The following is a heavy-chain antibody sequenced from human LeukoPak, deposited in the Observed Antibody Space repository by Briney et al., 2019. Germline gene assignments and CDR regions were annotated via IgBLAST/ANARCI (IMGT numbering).Heavy chain of an antibody. J-gene: IGHJ4*02. CDR1: GGSITNFRDF. Sequence: SETLSLTCTVSGGSITNFRDFWGWVRQPPGKGLEWIGHVYYSGSAYYNPSLKSRATILVDMSKNQFSLKLTAVTATDTAVYYCAIDKNWNYGLDYWGQGTLVSVSS. CDR3: AIDKNWNYGLDY. CDR2: VYYSGSA. V-gene: IGHV4-39*02. D-gene: IGHD1-7*01.